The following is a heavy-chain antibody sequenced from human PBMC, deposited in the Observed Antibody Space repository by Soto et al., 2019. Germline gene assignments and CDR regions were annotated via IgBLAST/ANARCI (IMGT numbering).Heavy chain of an antibody. CDR1: GGSISGYY. J-gene: IGHJ6*02. Sequence: PSETLSLTCTVSGGSISGYYWSWIRQPPGKGLEWIGYIYYRGSTNYNPSLKSRVTISVDTSKNQFSLKLSSVTAADTAVYYCARAPSLRYIAAAPYGMDVWGQGTTVTVSS. D-gene: IGHD6-13*01. CDR2: IYYRGST. CDR3: ARAPSLRYIAAAPYGMDV. V-gene: IGHV4-59*01.